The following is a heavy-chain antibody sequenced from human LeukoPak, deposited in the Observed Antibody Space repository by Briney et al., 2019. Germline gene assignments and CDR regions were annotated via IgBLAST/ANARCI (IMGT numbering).Heavy chain of an antibody. V-gene: IGHV3-30*04. J-gene: IGHJ6*03. CDR1: GFTFSSYA. CDR2: ISYDGSNK. Sequence: GGSLRLSCAASGFTFSSYAMHWVRQAPGKGLGWVAVISYDGSNKYYADSVKGRFTISRDNSKNTLYLQMNSLRAEDTAVYYCARTAMAHYYYYYMDVWGKGTTVTVSS. CDR3: ARTAMAHYYYYYMDV. D-gene: IGHD5-18*01.